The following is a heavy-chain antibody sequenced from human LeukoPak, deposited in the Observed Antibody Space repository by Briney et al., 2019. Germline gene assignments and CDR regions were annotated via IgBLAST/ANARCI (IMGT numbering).Heavy chain of an antibody. CDR1: GYTFTGYF. Sequence: ASVKVSCKAAGYTFTGYFVHWVRRAAGQGLQWMGWINPNTGGTNYAQKFQGRVTMTRDTSISTAYMELSRLRSDDTAVYYCASGDYGDPPLNYWGQGTLVTVSS. CDR2: INPNTGGT. CDR3: ASGDYGDPPLNY. D-gene: IGHD4/OR15-4a*01. V-gene: IGHV1-2*02. J-gene: IGHJ4*02.